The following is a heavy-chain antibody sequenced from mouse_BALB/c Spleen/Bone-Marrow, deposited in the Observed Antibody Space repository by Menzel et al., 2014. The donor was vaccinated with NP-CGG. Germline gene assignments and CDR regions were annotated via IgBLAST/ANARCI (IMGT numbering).Heavy chain of an antibody. Sequence: VQLQQSGAELVKPGASVKLSCTASGFNIKDTYMHWVKQRPGQGLEWIGWIDPANGNTKYDPNFQGKATITADTSSNTAYLQLSSLTSEDTAVYYCARDYDYFFDYWGQGTTLTVSS. CDR3: ARDYDYFFDY. CDR2: IDPANGNT. J-gene: IGHJ2*01. CDR1: GFNIKDTY. V-gene: IGHV14-3*02. D-gene: IGHD2-4*01.